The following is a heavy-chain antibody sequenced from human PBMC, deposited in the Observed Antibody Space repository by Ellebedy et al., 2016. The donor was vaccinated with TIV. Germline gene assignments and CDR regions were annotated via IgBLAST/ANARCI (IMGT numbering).Heavy chain of an antibody. D-gene: IGHD3-10*02. V-gene: IGHV1-8*01. J-gene: IGHJ6*02. CDR3: ARDFEFMIYVNGGEYYHYALDV. CDR1: GYAFTSYD. CDR2: INPNSGNT. Sequence: AASVKVSCKASGYAFTSYDINWVRQAPGQGLEWMGWINPNSGNTGYAQKFQGRVTMTRDNSIRTAYMELRSLTSEDTAVYYCARDFEFMIYVNGGEYYHYALDVWGQGTTVTVAS.